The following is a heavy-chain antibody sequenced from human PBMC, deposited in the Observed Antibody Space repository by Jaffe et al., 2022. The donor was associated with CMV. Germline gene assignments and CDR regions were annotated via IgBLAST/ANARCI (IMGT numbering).Heavy chain of an antibody. V-gene: IGHV3-30*18. CDR2: ISHDGSNK. J-gene: IGHJ4*02. CDR3: AKDRAQYYDIMIGYSDYDD. CDR1: GFTFSDFG. D-gene: IGHD3-9*01. Sequence: QVQLVESGGGVVQPGRSLRLSCAASGFTFSDFGMHWVRQAPGKGLEWVALISHDGSNKYYADSVKGRFTISRDHSKNTMYLQMNSLRDEDTAVYYCAKDRAQYYDIMIGYSDYDDWGQGTRVTVSS.